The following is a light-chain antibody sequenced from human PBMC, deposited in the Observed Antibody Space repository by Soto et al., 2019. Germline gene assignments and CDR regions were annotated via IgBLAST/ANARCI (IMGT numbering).Light chain of an antibody. CDR1: QSVSSSY. V-gene: IGKV3-20*01. CDR3: QQYGSSPRFT. J-gene: IGKJ3*01. Sequence: EIVLTQSPGTLSLSPGERATLSCRACQSVSSSYLAWYQQKPGQAPRLLIYGASSRATGIPDRFSGSGSGTDFTLTNSRLEPEDFAVYYCQQYGSSPRFTFGPGTKVDIK. CDR2: GAS.